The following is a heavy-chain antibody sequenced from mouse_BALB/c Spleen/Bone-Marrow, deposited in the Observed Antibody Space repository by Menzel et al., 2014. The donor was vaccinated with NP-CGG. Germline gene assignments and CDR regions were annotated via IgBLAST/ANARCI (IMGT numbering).Heavy chain of an antibody. CDR3: ARALGDGYYYAMDY. CDR1: GYTFTSYW. J-gene: IGHJ4*01. Sequence: QVQLQQSGAELVKPGAPVKLSCKASGYTFTSYWMNWVKQRPGRGLEWIGRIDPSDSGTHYNQKFKDKATLTVDKSSSTAYIQLSSLTSEDSAVYYCARALGDGYYYAMDYWGRGTSVTVSS. D-gene: IGHD2-3*01. V-gene: IGHV1-69*02. CDR2: IDPSDSGT.